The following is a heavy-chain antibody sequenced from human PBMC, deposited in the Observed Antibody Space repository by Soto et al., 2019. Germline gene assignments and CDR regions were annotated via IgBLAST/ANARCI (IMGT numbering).Heavy chain of an antibody. CDR2: IKSKTDVGTT. V-gene: IGHV3-15*07. Sequence: GGSLRLSCAASGFTFSNAWMNWVRQAPGKGLEWVGRIKSKTDVGTTDYAAPVKGRFTISRDDSKNTLFLQMNSLKTEDTAVYYCTTDPQWLVGAYWGQGTLVTVSS. D-gene: IGHD6-19*01. CDR3: TTDPQWLVGAY. CDR1: GFTFSNAW. J-gene: IGHJ4*02.